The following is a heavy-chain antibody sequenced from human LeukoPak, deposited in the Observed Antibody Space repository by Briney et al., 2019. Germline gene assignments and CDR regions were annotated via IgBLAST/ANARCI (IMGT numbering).Heavy chain of an antibody. J-gene: IGHJ5*02. V-gene: IGHV4-39*07. CDR3: ARVENYYDSSGYYISDWFDP. CDR1: GGSISSSSYY. Sequence: SETLSLTCTVSGGSISSSSYYWGWIRQPPGKGLEWIGSIYYSGSTYYNPSLKSRVTISVDTSKNQFSLKLSSVTAADTAVYYCARVENYYDSSGYYISDWFDPWGQGTLVTVSS. D-gene: IGHD3-22*01. CDR2: IYYSGST.